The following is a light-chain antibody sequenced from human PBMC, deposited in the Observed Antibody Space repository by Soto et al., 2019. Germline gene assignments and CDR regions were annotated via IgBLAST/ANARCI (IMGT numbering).Light chain of an antibody. CDR2: VAS. J-gene: IGKJ1*01. Sequence: DIQMTQSTSSLSASVGDRVTITCRASQGISNYLAWYQQQPGKVPKLLIYVASTLQSGVPSRFSGSGSGTDFTLTIRSLQPEDVATYYFQRYNSAPCTFGQGNKVEIK. CDR1: QGISNY. CDR3: QRYNSAPCT. V-gene: IGKV1-27*01.